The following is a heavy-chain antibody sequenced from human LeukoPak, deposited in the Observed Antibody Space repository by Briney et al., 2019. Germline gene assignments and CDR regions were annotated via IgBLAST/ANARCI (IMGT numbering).Heavy chain of an antibody. CDR2: IKSKTDGGTT. D-gene: IGHD2-2*02. J-gene: IGHJ4*02. CDR3: TTDGWYCSSTSCYTIDY. V-gene: IGHV3-15*01. Sequence: GGSLRLSCAASGFTVSSNYMSWVRQAPGKGPEWVGRIKSKTDGGTTDYAAPVKGRFTISRDDSKNTLYLQMNSLKTEDTAVYYCTTDGWYCSSTSCYTIDYWGQGTLVTVSS. CDR1: GFTVSSNY.